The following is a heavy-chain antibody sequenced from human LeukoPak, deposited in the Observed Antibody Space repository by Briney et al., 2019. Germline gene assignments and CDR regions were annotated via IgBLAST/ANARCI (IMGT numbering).Heavy chain of an antibody. V-gene: IGHV5-51*01. CDR2: IYPGDSDT. D-gene: IGHD6-19*01. CDR3: ARGDNSGWYFFDY. J-gene: IGHJ4*02. Sequence: GESLKISCKASGYSFTSHWIGWVRQMPGKGLEWMGIIYPGDSDTRYSPSFQGQVTISADKSISTAYLQWSTLQAPDTAVYYCARGDNSGWYFFDYWGQGTLVTVSS. CDR1: GYSFTSHW.